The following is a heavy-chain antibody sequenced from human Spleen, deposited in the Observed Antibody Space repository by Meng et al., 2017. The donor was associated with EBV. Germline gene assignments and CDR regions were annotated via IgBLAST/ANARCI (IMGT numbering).Heavy chain of an antibody. CDR2: IYYSGST. Sequence: HQQHAATGLGTPSHTLSPTCPFAGRSNISGGYYWRRIRQPPGDGLEWIGYIYYSGSTFYNPSLKSRVTISVDTSKNQFALKVNSVTTAYTAVYYCARIDDGYTHFYNWGQGTLVTVSS. CDR1: GRSNISGGYY. J-gene: IGHJ4*02. CDR3: ARIDDGYTHFYN. V-gene: IGHV4-30-4*01. D-gene: IGHD5-24*01.